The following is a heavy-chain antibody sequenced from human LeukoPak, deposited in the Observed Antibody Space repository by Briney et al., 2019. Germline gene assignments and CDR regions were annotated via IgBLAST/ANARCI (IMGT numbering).Heavy chain of an antibody. V-gene: IGHV3-23*01. D-gene: IGHD5-24*01. Sequence: GGSLRLSCAASGFTFSSYAMSWVRQAPGKGLEWVSAIGGSGGSTYYADSVKGRFTISRDNSKNTLHLQMNSLRAGDTAVYYCAKDQTGDGYNPDYWGQGTLVTVSS. CDR1: GFTFSSYA. J-gene: IGHJ4*02. CDR2: IGGSGGST. CDR3: AKDQTGDGYNPDY.